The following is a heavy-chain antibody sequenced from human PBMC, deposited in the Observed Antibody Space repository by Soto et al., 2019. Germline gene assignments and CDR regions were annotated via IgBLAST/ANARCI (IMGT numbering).Heavy chain of an antibody. V-gene: IGHV4-59*01. Sequence: QVQLQESGPGLVKPSETLSLTCTVSGGSISSYYWTWIRQPPGKGLEWIGYIYYSGNTNYNPSLKRRVTISVDTSKNQFSLKLTSVTAADTAVYYCASGSTWQEYFQHWGQGTLVTVSS. CDR2: IYYSGNT. CDR1: GGSISSYY. CDR3: ASGSTWQEYFQH. D-gene: IGHD6-13*01. J-gene: IGHJ1*01.